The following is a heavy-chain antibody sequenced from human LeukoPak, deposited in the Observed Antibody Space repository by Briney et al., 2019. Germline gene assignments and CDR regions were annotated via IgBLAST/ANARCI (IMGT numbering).Heavy chain of an antibody. V-gene: IGHV4-39*01. CDR2: IYYSGST. Sequence: PSETLSLTCTVSGGSITSSSYYWGWIRQPPGKGLEWIGSIYYSGSTYYNPSLKSRVTISVDTSENQFSLKLSSVTAADTAVYYCARVGYCNGGSCYSFGYWGQGTLVTVSS. D-gene: IGHD2-15*01. CDR3: ARVGYCNGGSCYSFGY. J-gene: IGHJ4*02. CDR1: GGSITSSSYY.